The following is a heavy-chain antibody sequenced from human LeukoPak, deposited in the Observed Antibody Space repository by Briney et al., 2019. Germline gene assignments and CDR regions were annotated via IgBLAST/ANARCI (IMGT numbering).Heavy chain of an antibody. D-gene: IGHD6-13*01. Sequence: GGSLRLSCAASGFTFSSYSMNWVRQAPGKGLEWVSCISSGSSYKYYADSVRGRFTISRDNAKNSLYLQMNSLRAEDTAVYYCARGRPSIAAAVDWFDPWGQGTLVSVSS. J-gene: IGHJ5*02. CDR1: GFTFSSYS. CDR3: ARGRPSIAAAVDWFDP. V-gene: IGHV3-21*01. CDR2: ISSGSSYK.